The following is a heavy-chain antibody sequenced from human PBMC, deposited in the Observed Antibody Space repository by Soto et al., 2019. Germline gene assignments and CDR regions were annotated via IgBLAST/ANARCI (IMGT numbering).Heavy chain of an antibody. CDR2: ISAYNGNT. Sequence: ASVKVSCKASGYTFTSYGISWVRQAPGQGLEWMGWISAYNGNTNYAQKLQGRVTMTTDTSTSTAYMELRSLRSDDTAVYYCARTPTIFGVATVDYWGQGTLVTVSS. CDR3: ARTPTIFGVATVDY. CDR1: GYTFTSYG. J-gene: IGHJ4*02. V-gene: IGHV1-18*01. D-gene: IGHD3-3*01.